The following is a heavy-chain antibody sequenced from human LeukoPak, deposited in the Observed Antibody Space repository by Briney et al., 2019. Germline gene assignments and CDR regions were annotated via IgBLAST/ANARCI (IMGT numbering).Heavy chain of an antibody. Sequence: ETLSLTCTVSGGSISSTNYYWGWIRQPPGKGLEWIGSIYYSGSTYYNPSLKSRVTISVDTSKNQSPLKLSSVTAADTAIYYCARVLGRTLSDPWGQGTLVTVFS. D-gene: IGHD2-15*01. V-gene: IGHV4-39*06. CDR3: ARVLGRTLSDP. J-gene: IGHJ5*02. CDR2: IYYSGST. CDR1: GGSISSTNYY.